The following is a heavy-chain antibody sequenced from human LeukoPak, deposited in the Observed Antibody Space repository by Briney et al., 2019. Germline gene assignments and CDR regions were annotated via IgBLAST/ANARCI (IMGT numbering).Heavy chain of an antibody. V-gene: IGHV3-7*01. J-gene: IGHJ4*02. D-gene: IGHD6-6*01. Sequence: PGGSLRLSCAASGFTFSSHAMGWVRQAPGKGLEWVANIKQDGSEKYYVDSVKGRFTISRDNAKNSLYLQMNSLRAEDTAVYYCARTREGVRKYSSSSPFDYWGQGTLVTVSS. CDR3: ARTREGVRKYSSSSPFDY. CDR1: GFTFSSHA. CDR2: IKQDGSEK.